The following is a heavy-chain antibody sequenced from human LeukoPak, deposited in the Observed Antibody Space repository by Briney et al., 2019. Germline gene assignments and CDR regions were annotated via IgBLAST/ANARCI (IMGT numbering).Heavy chain of an antibody. J-gene: IGHJ4*02. V-gene: IGHV4-59*01. CDR2: IYYSGST. D-gene: IGHD3-10*01. CDR1: GGSISSYY. Sequence: SETLSLTCTVSGGSISSYYWSWIRQPPGKGLEWIGYIYYSGSTNYDPSLKSRVTISVDTSKNQFSLKLSSVTAADTAVYYCAREQGLRVRGAPFDYWGQGTLVTVSS. CDR3: AREQGLRVRGAPFDY.